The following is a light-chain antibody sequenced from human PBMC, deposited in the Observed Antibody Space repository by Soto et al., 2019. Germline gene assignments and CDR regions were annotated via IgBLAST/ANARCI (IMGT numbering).Light chain of an antibody. CDR3: QQYNRSPLT. V-gene: IGKV1-5*01. Sequence: DIQMTQSPSTLSASVGDRVTITCRASQSISSWLAWYQQKPGKAPKLLIYDASSLESGVPSRFSGSGSGTAFTLTISSLQPDDFATYHCQQYNRSPLTFGGGAKVVIK. CDR1: QSISSW. J-gene: IGKJ4*01. CDR2: DAS.